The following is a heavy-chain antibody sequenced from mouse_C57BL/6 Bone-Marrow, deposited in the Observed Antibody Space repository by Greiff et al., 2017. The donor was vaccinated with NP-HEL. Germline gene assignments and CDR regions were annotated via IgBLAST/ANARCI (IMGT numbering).Heavy chain of an antibody. CDR1: GYTFTSYG. Sequence: QVQLQQSGAELARPGASVKLSCKASGYTFTSYGISWVKQRTGQGLEWIGEISPRSGNTYYNEKFKGKATLTADKSSSTAYMELRSLTSEDSAVYFCAVWLLYWYFDVWGTGTTVTVSS. J-gene: IGHJ1*03. CDR3: AVWLLYWYFDV. D-gene: IGHD2-2*01. CDR2: ISPRSGNT. V-gene: IGHV1-81*01.